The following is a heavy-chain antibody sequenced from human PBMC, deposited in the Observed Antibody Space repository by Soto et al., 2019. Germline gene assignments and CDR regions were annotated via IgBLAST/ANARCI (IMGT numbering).Heavy chain of an antibody. CDR2: ISYDGSNR. V-gene: IGHV3-30*18. CDR1: GFSFSSYG. D-gene: IGHD1-26*01. CDR3: AKDLFSGGSYPNWFDP. Sequence: QVQLVESGGGVVQPGRSLRLSCTASGFSFSSYGMHWVRQAPGKGLEWVALISYDGSNRFYADSVKGRFTNSRDNSKNTLYLQMNSLRAEDTAVYYCAKDLFSGGSYPNWFDPWGQGTLVTVSS. J-gene: IGHJ5*02.